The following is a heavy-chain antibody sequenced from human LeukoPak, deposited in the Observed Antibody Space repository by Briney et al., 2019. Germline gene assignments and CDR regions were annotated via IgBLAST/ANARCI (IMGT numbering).Heavy chain of an antibody. V-gene: IGHV1-18*01. CDR1: GYTFTSYG. CDR3: ARDGIAVAGTNWFDP. CDR2: ISAYNGDT. J-gene: IGHJ5*02. D-gene: IGHD6-19*01. Sequence: GASVKVSCKASGYTFTSYGISWVRQAPGQGLEWMGWISAYNGDTNYAQKLQGRVTMTTDTSTSTAYMELRSLRSDDTAVYYCARDGIAVAGTNWFDPWGQGTLVTVSS.